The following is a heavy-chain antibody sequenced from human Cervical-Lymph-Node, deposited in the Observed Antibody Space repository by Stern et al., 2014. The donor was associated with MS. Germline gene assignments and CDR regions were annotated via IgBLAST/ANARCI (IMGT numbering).Heavy chain of an antibody. CDR1: GFTFNSYW. V-gene: IGHV3-7*04. Sequence: VQLVESGGGLVQPGGSLRLSCAASGFTFNSYWMTWVRQAPGKGLEWVAKIKQDGSEKYYVDSVKDRFTISRDNARNSLYLQMNSLRAEDTAVYYCARGESTGYWGQGTLVTVSS. D-gene: IGHD2/OR15-2a*01. J-gene: IGHJ4*02. CDR3: ARGESTGY. CDR2: IKQDGSEK.